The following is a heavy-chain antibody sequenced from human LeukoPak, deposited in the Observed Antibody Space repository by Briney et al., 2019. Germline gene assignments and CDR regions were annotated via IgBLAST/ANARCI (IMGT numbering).Heavy chain of an antibody. Sequence: HPGGSLRLSCAASGFTFSSYGMHWVRQAPGKGLEWVAVIWYDGRNRYYADSVKGRFTISRDNSKNTLYLELNSLRAEDTAVYYCANHLLPLYSSSWYEVNYYGMDVWGQGTTVTVSS. J-gene: IGHJ6*02. CDR1: GFTFSSYG. CDR2: IWYDGRNR. V-gene: IGHV3-33*06. CDR3: ANHLLPLYSSSWYEVNYYGMDV. D-gene: IGHD6-13*01.